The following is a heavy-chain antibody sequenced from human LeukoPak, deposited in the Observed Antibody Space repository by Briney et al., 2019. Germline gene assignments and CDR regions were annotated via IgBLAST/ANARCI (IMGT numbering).Heavy chain of an antibody. J-gene: IGHJ4*02. CDR1: GFTFSSYA. CDR2: ISSNGGST. D-gene: IGHD5-24*01. V-gene: IGHV3-64*01. Sequence: GGSLRLSCAASGFTFSSYAMHWVRQAPGKGLEYVSAISSNGGSTYYANSVKGRFTISRDNSKNTLYLQMGSLRAEDMAVYHCARGDGYNSVDYWGQGTLVTVSS. CDR3: ARGDGYNSVDY.